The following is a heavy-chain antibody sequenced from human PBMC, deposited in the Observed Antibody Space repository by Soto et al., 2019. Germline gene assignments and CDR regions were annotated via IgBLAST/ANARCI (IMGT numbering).Heavy chain of an antibody. CDR1: GFTRSVYA. CDR2: ISSNGVGT. D-gene: IGHD6-6*01. J-gene: IGHJ6*03. CDR3: ARPARPDFYYMDV. V-gene: IGHV3-64*01. Sequence: EVQLAESGGGLAQPGGSLRLSCAASGFTRSVYAMDWVRQAPGKGLEYVSGISSNGVGTYYANSVQGRFTISRDNSKNTVYLQMGSLRPEDMAVYYCARPARPDFYYMDVWGKGTTVTVS.